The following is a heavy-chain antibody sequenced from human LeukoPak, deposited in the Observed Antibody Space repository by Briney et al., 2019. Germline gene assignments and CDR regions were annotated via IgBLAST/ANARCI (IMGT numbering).Heavy chain of an antibody. CDR1: GDGVSRNTAS. CDR3: VRDPGGTLFDS. V-gene: IGHV6-1*01. J-gene: IGHJ4*02. CDR2: TYYRSKWYN. Sequence: SQNLSLTCVISGDGVSRNTASWNWIRQSPSRGLEWLGRTYYRSKWYNDFAESVKSRITFSADTSKNQLTLQLNSVTPDDTAVYYCVRDPGGTLFDSWGQGTLVTVSS.